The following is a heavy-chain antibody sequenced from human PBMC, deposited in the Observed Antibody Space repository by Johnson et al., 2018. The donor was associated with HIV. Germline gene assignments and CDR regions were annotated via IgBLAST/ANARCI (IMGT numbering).Heavy chain of an antibody. Sequence: QVQLVESGGGLVKPGGSLRLSCAASGFTFSNAWMSWVRQAPGKGLEWVSYISSSGSTIYYADSVKGRFTISRDNAKNSLYLQMNSLRAEDTAVYYCATDGDGDYAFDIWGQGTMVTVSS. CDR3: ATDGDGDYAFDI. V-gene: IGHV3-11*04. CDR2: ISSSGSTI. D-gene: IGHD4-17*01. CDR1: GFTFSNAW. J-gene: IGHJ3*02.